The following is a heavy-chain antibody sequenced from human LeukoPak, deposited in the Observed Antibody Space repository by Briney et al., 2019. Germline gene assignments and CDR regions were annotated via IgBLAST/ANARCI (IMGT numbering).Heavy chain of an antibody. CDR2: IKQDGSEK. D-gene: IGHD2-2*01. CDR1: GFTFSSYW. Sequence: PGGSLRLSCAASGFTFSSYWMSWVRQAPGKGLEWVANIKQDGSEKYYVDSVEGRFTISRDNAKNSLYLQMNSLRAEDTAVYYCARDMGGDIVVVPAVSEYYFDYWGQGTLVTVSS. V-gene: IGHV3-7*01. CDR3: ARDMGGDIVVVPAVSEYYFDY. J-gene: IGHJ4*02.